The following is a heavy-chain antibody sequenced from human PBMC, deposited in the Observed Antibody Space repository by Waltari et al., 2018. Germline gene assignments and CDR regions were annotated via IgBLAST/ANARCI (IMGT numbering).Heavy chain of an antibody. CDR1: AVNLRDYW. Sequence: EVRLVESGGALVQPGGYKRLYCAGSAVNLRDYWKHWVRRRPGTGLVWVSRINSYGNRTSYADSVKGRFSISRDNAKNMVYLQMSGLRADDTAIYNCVMDLTGGFESWGQGTPVTVSS. CDR3: VMDLTGGFES. CDR2: INSYGNRT. J-gene: IGHJ4*02. D-gene: IGHD3-9*01. V-gene: IGHV3-74*01.